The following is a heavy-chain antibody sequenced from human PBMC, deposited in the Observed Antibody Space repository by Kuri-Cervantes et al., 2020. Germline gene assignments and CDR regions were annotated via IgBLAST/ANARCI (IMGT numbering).Heavy chain of an antibody. CDR3: ARGTSIAVAGIPGAFDY. J-gene: IGHJ4*02. CDR2: ISTNYIT. V-gene: IGHV3-23*01. D-gene: IGHD6-19*01. Sequence: GESLKISCVGSGFTFSNYAMTWVRQAPGKGLEWVSGISTNYITYYTDSVKGRFTISRDNSKNTLYLQMNSLRAEDTAVYYCARGTSIAVAGIPGAFDYWGQGTLVTVSS. CDR1: GFTFSNYA.